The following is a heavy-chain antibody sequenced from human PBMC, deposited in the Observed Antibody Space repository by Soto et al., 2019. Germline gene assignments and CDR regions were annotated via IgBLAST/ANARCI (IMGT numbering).Heavy chain of an antibody. CDR3: ARAPSISAYYYDSSGNGAFDI. Sequence: PGGSLRLSCAASGFTFSSYSMNWVRQAPGKGLEWVSSISSSSSYIYYADSVKGRFTISRDNAKNSLYLQMNSLRAEDTAVYCCARAPSISAYYYDSSGNGAFDIWGQGTMVTVSS. D-gene: IGHD3-22*01. J-gene: IGHJ3*02. CDR2: ISSSSSYI. V-gene: IGHV3-21*01. CDR1: GFTFSSYS.